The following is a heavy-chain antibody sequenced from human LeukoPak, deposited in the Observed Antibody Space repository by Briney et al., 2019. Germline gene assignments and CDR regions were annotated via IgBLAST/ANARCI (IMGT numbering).Heavy chain of an antibody. CDR3: ARPLVPAARYYYYGMDV. J-gene: IGHJ6*02. D-gene: IGHD2-2*01. V-gene: IGHV3-7*01. CDR1: GFTFSSYW. Sequence: GGSLRLSCAASGFTFSSYWMSWVRQAPGKGLEWVANIKQDGSEKYYVDSVKGRLTISRDNAKNSLYLQMNSLRAEDTAVYYCARPLVPAARYYYYGMDVWGQGTTVTVSS. CDR2: IKQDGSEK.